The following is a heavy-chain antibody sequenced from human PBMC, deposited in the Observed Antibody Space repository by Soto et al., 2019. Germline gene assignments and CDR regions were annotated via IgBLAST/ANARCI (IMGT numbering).Heavy chain of an antibody. CDR3: AKDGYCTATSCFAGGEFDY. J-gene: IGHJ4*02. Sequence: EVQLSESGGGLVQPGGSLRLSCAASGFTFSNYAMSWVRQAPGKGLEWLSAISGSGDYTYYEDSVKGRFTVSRDNSKSTLYLQMNNLRAEDSATYYCAKDGYCTATSCFAGGEFDYWGQGTQATVSS. D-gene: IGHD2-2*01. CDR2: ISGSGDYT. V-gene: IGHV3-23*01. CDR1: GFTFSNYA.